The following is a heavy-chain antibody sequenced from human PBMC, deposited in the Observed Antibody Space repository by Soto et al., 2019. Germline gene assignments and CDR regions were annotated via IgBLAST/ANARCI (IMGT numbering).Heavy chain of an antibody. D-gene: IGHD6-13*01. Sequence: QSGGSLRLSCAASGFTFSSYEMNWVRQAPGKGLEWVSYISSSGSTIYYADSVKGRFTISRDNAKNSLYLQMNSLRAEDTAVYYCGRQAAAGFFDYWGQGTQVTVSS. CDR1: GFTFSSYE. CDR3: GRQAAAGFFDY. CDR2: ISSSGSTI. V-gene: IGHV3-48*03. J-gene: IGHJ4*02.